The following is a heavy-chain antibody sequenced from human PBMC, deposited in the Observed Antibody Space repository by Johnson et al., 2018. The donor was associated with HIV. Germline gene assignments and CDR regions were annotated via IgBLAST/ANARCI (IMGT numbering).Heavy chain of an antibody. CDR1: GFTFSDYY. J-gene: IGHJ3*01. CDR2: ISSSGSTV. V-gene: IGHV3-11*01. D-gene: IGHD3-3*02. Sequence: QVQLVESGGGLVKPGGSLRLSCAASGFTFSDYYMSWIRQAPGKGLEWVSYISSSGSTVYYADYVKGRFTISRDNAKNSVSLQMNSLRAEDTALYYCATTNNIALPGYVWGQGTMVTVSS. CDR3: ATTNNIALPGYV.